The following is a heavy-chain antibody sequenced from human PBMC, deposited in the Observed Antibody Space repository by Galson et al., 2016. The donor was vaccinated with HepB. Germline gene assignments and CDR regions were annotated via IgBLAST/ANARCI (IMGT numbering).Heavy chain of an antibody. CDR3: ARDGTDCSGGSCYSD. Sequence: SVKVSCKASGGTFSSYAIGWVRQAPGQGLEWMGGIIPIFGAANYAQTFQGRVTITADESTSTAYMELSSLRSEDTAVYYCARDGTDCSGGSCYSDWGQGTLVTVSS. J-gene: IGHJ4*02. D-gene: IGHD2-15*01. CDR2: IIPIFGAA. CDR1: GGTFSSYA. V-gene: IGHV1-69*13.